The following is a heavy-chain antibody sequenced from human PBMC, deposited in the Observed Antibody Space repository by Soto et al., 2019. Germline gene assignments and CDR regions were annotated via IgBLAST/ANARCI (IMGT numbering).Heavy chain of an antibody. Sequence: PGGSLRHSCAASGSTSRSYGMHWVRQAPGKGLEWVAAISYDGSNKNYVDSVKGRFTISRDNSENTLYLQMNSLRAEDAAVYYCAIDTYSHESTGYYEFDYRGLEAELTISA. CDR1: GSTSRSYG. J-gene: IGHJ4*02. V-gene: IGHV3-30*03. CDR3: AIDTYSHESTGYYEFDY. D-gene: IGHD3-22*01. CDR2: ISYDGSNK.